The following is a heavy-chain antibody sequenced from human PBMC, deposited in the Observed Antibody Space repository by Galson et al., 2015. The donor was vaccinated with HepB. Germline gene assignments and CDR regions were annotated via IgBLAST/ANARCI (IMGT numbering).Heavy chain of an antibody. CDR3: ASRYAYYYDSSGFDY. CDR1: GGSISSSNW. D-gene: IGHD3-22*01. Sequence: SETLSLTCAVSGGSISSSNWWSWVRQPPGKGLEWIGEIYHSGSTNYNPSLKSRVTISVDKSKNQFSLKLSSVTAADTAVYYCASRYAYYYDSSGFDYWGQGTLVTVSS. V-gene: IGHV4-4*02. J-gene: IGHJ4*02. CDR2: IYHSGST.